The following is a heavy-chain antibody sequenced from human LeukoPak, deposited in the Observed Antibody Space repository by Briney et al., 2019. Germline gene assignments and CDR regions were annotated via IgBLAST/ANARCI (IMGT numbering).Heavy chain of an antibody. J-gene: IGHJ4*02. V-gene: IGHV4-34*01. CDR1: GGSFSGYY. CDR3: ARAIAPPRYYYDSRGLKGY. D-gene: IGHD3-22*01. Sequence: SETLSLTCAVYGGSFSGYYWSWIRQPPGKGLEWIGEINHSGSTNYNPSLKSRVTISVDTSKNQFSLKLSSVTAADTAVYYCARAIAPPRYYYDSRGLKGYWGQGTLVTVSS. CDR2: INHSGST.